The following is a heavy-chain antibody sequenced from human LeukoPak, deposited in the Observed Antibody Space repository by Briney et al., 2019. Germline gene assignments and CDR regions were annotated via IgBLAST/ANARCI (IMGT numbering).Heavy chain of an antibody. CDR1: GFTFSSYP. J-gene: IGHJ4*02. CDR2: ISGSGGAT. Sequence: GGSLRLSCAASGFTFSSYPMTWVRQAPGKGLEWVSVISGSGGATFYGDSVQGRFTISRDNSRDTLYLQMNSLTAEDTAVYYCGKYLQTSVGANDYWGQGTLVTVSS. V-gene: IGHV3-23*01. CDR3: GKYLQTSVGANDY. D-gene: IGHD1-26*01.